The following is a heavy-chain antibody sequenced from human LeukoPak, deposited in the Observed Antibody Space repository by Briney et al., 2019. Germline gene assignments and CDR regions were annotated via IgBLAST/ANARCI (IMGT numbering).Heavy chain of an antibody. CDR3: ARHAVLWFGELLYNWFDP. D-gene: IGHD3-10*01. CDR1: GGSISSDNYY. Sequence: SETLSLTCTASGGSISSDNYYWGWIRQPPGKGLEWIGSIYYSGTTYYNPSLKSRVTISVDTSKNQFSLKLSSVTAADTAVYYCARHAVLWFGELLYNWFDPWGQGTLVTVSS. V-gene: IGHV4-39*01. CDR2: IYYSGTT. J-gene: IGHJ5*02.